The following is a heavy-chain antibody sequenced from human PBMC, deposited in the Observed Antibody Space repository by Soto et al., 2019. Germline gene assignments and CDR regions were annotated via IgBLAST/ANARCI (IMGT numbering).Heavy chain of an antibody. V-gene: IGHV3-23*01. Sequence: GGSLRLSCAASGFTFSSYAMSWFRQAPGKGLEWASAISGSGGSTYYADSVKGRFTISRDNSKNTLYLQMNSLRAEDTAVYYCAKDVPEWLPRTINWFDPWGQGTLVTVSS. CDR3: AKDVPEWLPRTINWFDP. J-gene: IGHJ5*02. CDR1: GFTFSSYA. CDR2: ISGSGGST. D-gene: IGHD3-3*01.